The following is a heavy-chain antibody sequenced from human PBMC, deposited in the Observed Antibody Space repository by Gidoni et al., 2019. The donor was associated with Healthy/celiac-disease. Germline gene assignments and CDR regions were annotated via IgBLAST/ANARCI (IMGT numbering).Heavy chain of an antibody. Sequence: QVQLQQWGAGLFKPSEALSLTFAVYGVSFSGYYWSWLRQPPGKGLEWIGEINHSGSTNDNPSLKSRVTISVDTSKNQFSLKLSSVTAADTAVYYCARDPLYGMDVWGQGTTVTVSS. J-gene: IGHJ6*02. V-gene: IGHV4-34*01. CDR1: GVSFSGYY. CDR2: INHSGST. CDR3: ARDPLYGMDV.